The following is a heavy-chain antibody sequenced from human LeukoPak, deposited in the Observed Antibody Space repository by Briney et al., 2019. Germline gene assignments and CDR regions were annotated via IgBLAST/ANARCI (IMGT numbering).Heavy chain of an antibody. CDR2: INPNSGGT. J-gene: IGHJ4*02. CDR1: GYAFTGYY. CDR3: ARGYYDSSGYYWGGDFDY. D-gene: IGHD3-22*01. V-gene: IGHV1-2*06. Sequence: ASVKVSCKASGYAFTGYYMHWVRQAPGQGLEWMGRINPNSGGTNYAQKFQGRVTMTRDTSTSTVYMELSSLRSEDTAVYYCARGYYDSSGYYWGGDFDYWGQGTLVTVSS.